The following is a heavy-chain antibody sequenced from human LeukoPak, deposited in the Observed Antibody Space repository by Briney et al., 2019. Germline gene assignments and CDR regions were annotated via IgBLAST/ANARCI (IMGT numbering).Heavy chain of an antibody. J-gene: IGHJ4*02. CDR3: ARAEQYQLLLH. CDR2: ISAYNGNT. D-gene: IGHD2-2*01. V-gene: IGHV1-18*01. Sequence: ASVKVSCKASGYTFTIYGITWVRQAPGQGREWMCWISAYNGNTNYAQKLQGRVTMTTDTSTSTAYLDLRSLRSDDTAVYYCARAEQYQLLLHWGQGTLVTVSS. CDR1: GYTFTIYG.